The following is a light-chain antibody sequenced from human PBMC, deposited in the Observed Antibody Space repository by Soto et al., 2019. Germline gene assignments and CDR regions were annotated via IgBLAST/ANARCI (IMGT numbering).Light chain of an antibody. V-gene: IGKV3-20*01. CDR2: GAT. CDR3: QQYSSMWT. CDR1: QSFSSNY. Sequence: EIVLTQSPGTLSLSPGERATLSCRASQSFSSNYLAWYQQRPGQAPRILIYGATTRASGVPDRFSGSESGTDFTLTISRVEPEDSAVYYCQQYSSMWTFGQGTKLEIK. J-gene: IGKJ1*01.